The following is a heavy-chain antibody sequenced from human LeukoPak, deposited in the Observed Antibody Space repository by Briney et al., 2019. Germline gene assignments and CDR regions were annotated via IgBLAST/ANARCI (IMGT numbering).Heavy chain of an antibody. V-gene: IGHV3-30*04. CDR2: ISYDGSNK. CDR1: GFTFSSYA. D-gene: IGHD4-11*01. Sequence: GGSLRLSCAASGFTFSSYAMHWVRQAPGKGLEWVAVISYDGSNKYYADSVKGRFTISRDDSKNTLYLQMNSLRAEDTAVYYCASIDYSTSYWGQGTPVTVSS. CDR3: ASIDYSTSY. J-gene: IGHJ4*02.